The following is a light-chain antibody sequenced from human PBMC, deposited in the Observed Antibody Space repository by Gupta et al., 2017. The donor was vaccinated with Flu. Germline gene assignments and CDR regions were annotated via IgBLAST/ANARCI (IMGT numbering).Light chain of an antibody. CDR2: GAS. J-gene: IGKJ1*01. Sequence: EIVMTQSPATLSVSPGERATLSCRASQSVSSNLAWYQQKPGQAPRLLIYGASTRATGIPARFSGSGAGTEFTLTISSRQSEDFAVYYCQQWNNWPPPWTFGQGTKVEIK. CDR3: QQWNNWPPPWT. CDR1: QSVSSN. V-gene: IGKV3-15*01.